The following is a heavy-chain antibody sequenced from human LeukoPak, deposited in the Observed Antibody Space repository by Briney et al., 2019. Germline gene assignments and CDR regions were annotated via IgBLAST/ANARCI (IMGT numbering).Heavy chain of an antibody. Sequence: GGSLRLSCAASGFTFSSYSMNWVRQAPGKGLEWVGRIKSKRDGGTTDYAAPVNGRFTISRDDSKNTLYLQMNSLKTEDTAVYYCTTEYYYDSSGLFDYWGQGTLVTVSS. J-gene: IGHJ4*02. CDR3: TTEYYYDSSGLFDY. CDR1: GFTFSSYS. V-gene: IGHV3-15*01. D-gene: IGHD3-22*01. CDR2: IKSKRDGGTT.